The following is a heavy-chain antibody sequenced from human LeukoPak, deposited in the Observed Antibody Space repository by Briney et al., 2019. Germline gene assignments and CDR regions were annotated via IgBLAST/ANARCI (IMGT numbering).Heavy chain of an antibody. CDR3: AREGADYYDSSGYESNWFDP. CDR2: ISAYNGNT. CDR1: GYTFTSYG. J-gene: IGHJ5*02. D-gene: IGHD3-22*01. Sequence: ASVKVSCKASGYTFTSYGISWVRQAPGQGLEWMGWISAYNGNTNYAQKLQGRVTMTTDTSTSTAYMELRSLRSDDTAVYYCAREGADYYDSSGYESNWFDPWGQGTLVTVSS. V-gene: IGHV1-18*01.